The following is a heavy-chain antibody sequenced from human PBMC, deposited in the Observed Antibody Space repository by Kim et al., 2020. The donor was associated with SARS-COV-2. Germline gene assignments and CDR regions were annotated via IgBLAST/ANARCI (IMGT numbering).Heavy chain of an antibody. CDR1: GFTVSSNY. J-gene: IGHJ4*02. CDR3: ARMVRGPLYFDY. V-gene: IGHV3-66*01. CDR2: IYSGGST. Sequence: GGSLRLSCAASGFTVSSNYMSWVRQAPGKGLEWVSVIYSGGSTYYADSVKGRFTISRDNSKNTLYLQMNSLRAEDTAVYYCARMVRGPLYFDYWGQGTLVTVSS. D-gene: IGHD2-15*01.